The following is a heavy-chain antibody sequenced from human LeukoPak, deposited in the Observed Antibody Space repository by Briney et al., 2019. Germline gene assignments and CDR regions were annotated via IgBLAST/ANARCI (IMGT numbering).Heavy chain of an antibody. CDR2: IYPDKSDT. D-gene: IGHD5-24*01. Sequence: GESLKISCKGSGYSFSTNWIGWVRQMPGKGLEWMGIIYPDKSDTRYSPSFQGQVTISADKSISTAYLQWSSLKASDTAMYYCARQGDGYNYDNWYFDLWGRGTLVTVSS. J-gene: IGHJ2*01. CDR3: ARQGDGYNYDNWYFDL. V-gene: IGHV5-51*01. CDR1: GYSFSTNW.